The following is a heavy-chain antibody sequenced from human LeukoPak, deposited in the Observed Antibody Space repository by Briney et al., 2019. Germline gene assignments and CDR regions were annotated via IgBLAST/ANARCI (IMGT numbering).Heavy chain of an antibody. CDR1: GGSISSSSYY. J-gene: IGHJ5*02. D-gene: IGHD2-2*01. CDR2: IYYSGST. CDR3: VRVACSTSCYPQKWFDP. Sequence: TSETLSLTCTVSGGSISSSSYYWGWIRQPPGKGLEWIGSIYYSGSTYYNPSLKSRVTISVDTSKNQFSLKLSSVTAADTAVYYCVRVACSTSCYPQKWFDPWGQGTLVTVSS. V-gene: IGHV4-39*07.